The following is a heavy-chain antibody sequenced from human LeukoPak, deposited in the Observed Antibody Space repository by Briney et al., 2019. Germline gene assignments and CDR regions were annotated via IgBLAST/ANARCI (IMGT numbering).Heavy chain of an antibody. CDR3: AKVRAGGTSWPYYFDY. Sequence: GGSLRLSCAASGFTFSSYAMSWVRQAPGKGPEWVSAISGSGGSTYYADSVKGRFTISRDNSKNTLYLQMNSLRAEDTAVYYCAKVRAGGTSWPYYFDYWGQGTLVTVSS. D-gene: IGHD3-16*01. CDR1: GFTFSSYA. J-gene: IGHJ4*02. V-gene: IGHV3-23*01. CDR2: ISGSGGST.